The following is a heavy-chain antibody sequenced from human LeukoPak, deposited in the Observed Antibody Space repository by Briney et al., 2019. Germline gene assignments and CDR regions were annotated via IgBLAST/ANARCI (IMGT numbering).Heavy chain of an antibody. J-gene: IGHJ4*02. CDR1: GGTFSSYA. CDR3: ARARSTIFGVVIIQYYFDY. Sequence: SVKVSCKASGGTFSSYAISWVRQAPGQGLEWMGGIIPIFGTANYAQKFQGRVTITADESTSTAYMELSSLRSEDTAVYYCARARSTIFGVVIIQYYFDYWGRGTLVTVSS. CDR2: IIPIFGTA. V-gene: IGHV1-69*13. D-gene: IGHD3-3*01.